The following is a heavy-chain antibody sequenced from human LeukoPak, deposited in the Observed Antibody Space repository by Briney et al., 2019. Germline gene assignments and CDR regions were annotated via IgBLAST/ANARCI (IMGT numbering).Heavy chain of an antibody. CDR3: ARDRVVVVAATSYWFDP. D-gene: IGHD2-15*01. V-gene: IGHV1-2*02. J-gene: IGHJ5*02. Sequence: ASVKVSCKASGYTFTGYYMHWVRQAPGQGPEWMGWINPNSGGTNYAQKFQGRVTMTRDTSISTAYMELSRLRSDDTAVYYCARDRVVVVAATSYWFDPWGQGTLVTVSS. CDR2: INPNSGGT. CDR1: GYTFTGYY.